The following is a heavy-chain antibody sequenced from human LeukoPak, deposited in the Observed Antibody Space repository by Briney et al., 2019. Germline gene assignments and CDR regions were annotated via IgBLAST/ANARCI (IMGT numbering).Heavy chain of an antibody. CDR2: IKQDGSGK. CDR3: ARDRHWGILAGTNFDY. CDR1: GFPFSSYW. Sequence: GGSLRLSCAASGFPFSSYWMSWVRQAPGKGLEWVANIKQDGSGKYYVDSVKGRFTISRDNAKNSLYLQMNNLRAEDTAVYYCARDRHWGILAGTNFDYWGQGTLVTVSS. J-gene: IGHJ4*02. V-gene: IGHV3-7*01. D-gene: IGHD6-13*01.